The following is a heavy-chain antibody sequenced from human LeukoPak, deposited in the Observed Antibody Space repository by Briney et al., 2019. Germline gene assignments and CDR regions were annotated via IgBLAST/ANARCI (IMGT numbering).Heavy chain of an antibody. V-gene: IGHV3-23*01. Sequence: GGSLRLSCAASGFTFSTYAVSWVRQAPGKGLEWVSAISGSGGSTYYADSVKGRFTISRDNSKNTLYLQMNSLRAEDTAVYYCAKDLIEYSSSSLFDYWGQGTLVTVSS. CDR3: AKDLIEYSSSSLFDY. J-gene: IGHJ4*02. D-gene: IGHD6-6*01. CDR1: GFTFSTYA. CDR2: ISGSGGST.